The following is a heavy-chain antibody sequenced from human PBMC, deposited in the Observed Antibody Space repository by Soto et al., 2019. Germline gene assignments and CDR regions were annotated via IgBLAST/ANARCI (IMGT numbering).Heavy chain of an antibody. Sequence: ASVKVSCKASGYTFTNYGISWVRQAPGQGLEWMGWINPYNGNTKYAQKLQGRVTMTTDTSTSTAYMELRSLRSDDTAVYYCARDLGQQLVDYWGQGTLVTVSS. CDR1: GYTFTNYG. CDR3: ARDLGQQLVDY. V-gene: IGHV1-18*01. D-gene: IGHD6-13*01. J-gene: IGHJ4*02. CDR2: INPYNGNT.